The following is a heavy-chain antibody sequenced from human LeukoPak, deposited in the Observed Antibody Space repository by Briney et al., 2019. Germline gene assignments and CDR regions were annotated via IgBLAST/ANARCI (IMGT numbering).Heavy chain of an antibody. Sequence: SETLSLTCTVSGGSMSSSSYYWGWIRQPPGKGLEWIGSIYYSGSTYYNPSLKSRVTISVDTSRNHFSLKLSSVTAADTAVYYCARTYNTYYFDYWGQGTLVTVSS. CDR2: IYYSGST. J-gene: IGHJ4*02. D-gene: IGHD1-14*01. CDR3: ARTYNTYYFDY. V-gene: IGHV4-39*01. CDR1: GGSMSSSSYY.